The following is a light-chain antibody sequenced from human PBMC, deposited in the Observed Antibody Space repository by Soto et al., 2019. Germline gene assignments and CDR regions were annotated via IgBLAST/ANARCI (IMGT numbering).Light chain of an antibody. Sequence: DIQVTQSPSSLSASVGDRVTIACRASQGIDNFLAWYHQKPGKVPSLLIYDASSLEPGVSSLLTASRSGTELSLPFSSLQPEDVGTYFCQKYDSAPWEFGQGTK. CDR3: QKYDSAPWE. V-gene: IGKV1-27*01. CDR2: DAS. CDR1: QGIDNF. J-gene: IGKJ1*01.